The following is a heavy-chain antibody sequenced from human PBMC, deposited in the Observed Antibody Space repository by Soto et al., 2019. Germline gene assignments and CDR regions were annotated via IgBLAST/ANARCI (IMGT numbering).Heavy chain of an antibody. D-gene: IGHD6-13*01. J-gene: IGHJ6*02. V-gene: IGHV3-30*18. Sequence: QVQLVESGGGVVQPGRSLRLSCAASGFTFSSYSLHWVRQAPGKGLEWVAVISYDGSTKYYADSVKGRFTISRDNSKNTLYLQMNSLRAEDTAVYYCSKDLEGIAAPGPRGYYYYDMDVWGQGTTVTVSS. CDR3: SKDLEGIAAPGPRGYYYYDMDV. CDR2: ISYDGSTK. CDR1: GFTFSSYS.